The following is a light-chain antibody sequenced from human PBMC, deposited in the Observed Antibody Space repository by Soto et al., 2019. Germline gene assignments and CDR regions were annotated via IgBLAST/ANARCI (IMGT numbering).Light chain of an antibody. CDR3: EQYVDLPPS. V-gene: IGKV1-33*01. J-gene: IGKJ4*01. Sequence: DIQMTQSPSSLSASVGDRVTISCQASQDINNYLDWYQQKPGKAPKLLIYDASKLETGVPSRFSGSGSGTDFTFTIRGLQPEDSATYYCEQYVDLPPSVGGGTEVVIK. CDR2: DAS. CDR1: QDINNY.